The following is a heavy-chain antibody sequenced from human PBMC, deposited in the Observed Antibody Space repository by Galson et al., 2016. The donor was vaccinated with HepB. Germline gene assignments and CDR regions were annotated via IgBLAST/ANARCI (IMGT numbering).Heavy chain of an antibody. CDR3: AKSWGKYTGSSNWVFFDS. CDR2: ISGGGGST. J-gene: IGHJ4*02. CDR1: GFTFRTYT. Sequence: SLRLSCAASGFTFRTYTMSWVRQAPGKGLEWVSGISGGGGSTYYADSVKGRLTISRDNPKNMVYLQLDSLRADDTALYYCAKSWGKYTGSSNWVFFDSWGQGTLVTVSS. V-gene: IGHV3-23*01. D-gene: IGHD3-16*01.